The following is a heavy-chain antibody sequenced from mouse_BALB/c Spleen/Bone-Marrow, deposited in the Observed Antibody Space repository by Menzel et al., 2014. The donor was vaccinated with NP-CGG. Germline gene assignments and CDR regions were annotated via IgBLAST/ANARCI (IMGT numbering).Heavy chain of an antibody. J-gene: IGHJ3*01. V-gene: IGHV1-15*01. CDR2: IDPETGGT. Sequence: QVQLQQSGAELVRPGASVTLSCKASGYTFTDYEMHWVKQTPVHGLEWIGAIDPETGGTAYNQKFKGKATLTAVKSSSTAYMELRSLTSEDSAVYSCTRSENGPFAYWGQGTLVTVYA. CDR3: TRSENGPFAY. CDR1: GYTFTDYE.